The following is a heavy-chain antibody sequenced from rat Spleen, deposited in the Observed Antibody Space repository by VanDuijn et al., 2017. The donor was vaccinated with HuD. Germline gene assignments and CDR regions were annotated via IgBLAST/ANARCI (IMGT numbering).Heavy chain of an antibody. Sequence: EVQLVESDGGLVQPGRSLKLSCAASGFTFSDYYMAWVRQTPTKGLEWVASISTGGGNTYYRDSVKGRFTISRDNAKSTLYLQMNSLRSEDTATYYCARHGRGERTYYYVMDAWGQGASVTVSS. CDR2: ISTGGGNT. J-gene: IGHJ4*01. CDR1: GFTFSDYY. V-gene: IGHV5-25*01. CDR3: ARHGRGERTYYYVMDA. D-gene: IGHD4-3*01.